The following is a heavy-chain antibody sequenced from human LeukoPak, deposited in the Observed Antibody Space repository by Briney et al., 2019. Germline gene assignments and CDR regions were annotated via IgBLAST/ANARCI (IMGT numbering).Heavy chain of an antibody. Sequence: SETLSLTCAVYGGSFSGYYWSWIRQPPGKGLEWSGEINHSGSTNYNPSLKSRVTISVDTSKNQFSLKLSSVTAADTAVYYCARGFSPYYYDSSGYWIYWGQGTLVTVSS. V-gene: IGHV4-34*01. CDR1: GGSFSGYY. D-gene: IGHD3-22*01. J-gene: IGHJ4*02. CDR3: ARGFSPYYYDSSGYWIY. CDR2: INHSGST.